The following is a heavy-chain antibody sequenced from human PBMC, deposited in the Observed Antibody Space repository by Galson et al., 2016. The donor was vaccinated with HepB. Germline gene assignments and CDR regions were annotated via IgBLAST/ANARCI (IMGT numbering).Heavy chain of an antibody. CDR3: ARSTLNFYDTSGFYSFDS. CDR1: GFTFSRYT. D-gene: IGHD3-22*01. CDR2: ITSRSQYL. V-gene: IGHV3-21*01. Sequence: SLRLSCAASGFTFSRYTINWVRQAPGKGLEWVSSITSRSQYLYYSGSVQGRFTISRDNAKDSVYLQMNSLRAEDTAVFYCARSTLNFYDTSGFYSFDSWGQGTLVTVSS. J-gene: IGHJ4*02.